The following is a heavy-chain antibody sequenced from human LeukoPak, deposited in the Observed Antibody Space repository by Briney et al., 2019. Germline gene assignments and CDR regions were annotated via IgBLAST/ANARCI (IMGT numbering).Heavy chain of an antibody. V-gene: IGHV4-59*08. CDR1: GGSISSYY. Sequence: PSETLSLTCTVSGGSISSYYWSWIRQPPGKGLEWIGYIYYSGSTNYNPSLKSRVTISVDTSKNQFSLKLSSVTAADTAVYYCAKCQGSSRAYYYYIDVWGKGTTVTVSS. D-gene: IGHD6-13*01. CDR2: IYYSGST. J-gene: IGHJ6*03. CDR3: AKCQGSSRAYYYYIDV.